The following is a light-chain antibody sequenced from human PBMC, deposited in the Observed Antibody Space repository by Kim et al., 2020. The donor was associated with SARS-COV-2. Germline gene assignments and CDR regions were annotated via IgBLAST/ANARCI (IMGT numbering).Light chain of an antibody. V-gene: IGLV3-19*01. Sequence: ALGQTVTITCQGDSLSGYYASWFRQKSGQAPILVIYGDKNRPSGIPDRFSGSGSGNTASLTITGAQAEDEADYYCNSRDSSGNHVLFGGGTQLTVL. CDR2: GDK. J-gene: IGLJ3*02. CDR1: SLSGYY. CDR3: NSRDSSGNHVL.